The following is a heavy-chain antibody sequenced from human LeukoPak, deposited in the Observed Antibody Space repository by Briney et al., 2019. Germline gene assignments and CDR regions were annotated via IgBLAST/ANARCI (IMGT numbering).Heavy chain of an antibody. Sequence: ASVKVSCKASDYTFTSYGITWVRQAPGQGLEWMGWISTHNGNTNYAQKLQGRVTMTTDTSTSTAYMELRSLRPDDTAVYYCARGGRTNAADFWGQGTLVTVSS. CDR3: ARGGRTNAADF. V-gene: IGHV1-18*01. CDR2: ISTHNGNT. D-gene: IGHD3-16*01. CDR1: DYTFTSYG. J-gene: IGHJ4*02.